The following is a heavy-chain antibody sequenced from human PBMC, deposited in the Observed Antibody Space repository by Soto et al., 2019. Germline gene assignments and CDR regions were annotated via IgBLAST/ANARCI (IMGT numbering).Heavy chain of an antibody. CDR2: IYYSGST. Sequence: QLQLQESGPGLVKPSETLSLTCNVSDGSISSSTYYWGWIRRPPGKGLEWIGSIYYSGSTYYNPSLKSRVTISVDTSKNQFSLKLSSVTAADTAVYYCARHESDIVVVDPITPFDYWGQGTLVTVSS. J-gene: IGHJ4*02. V-gene: IGHV4-39*01. CDR1: DGSISSSTYY. D-gene: IGHD2-15*01. CDR3: ARHESDIVVVDPITPFDY.